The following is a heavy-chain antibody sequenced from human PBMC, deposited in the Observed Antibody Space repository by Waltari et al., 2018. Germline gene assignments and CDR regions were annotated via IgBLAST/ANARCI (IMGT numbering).Heavy chain of an antibody. CDR3: AREDIVATKVFDD. CDR1: GYTFTAYY. Sequence: QVQLVQSGAEVKKPGASVKVSCKTSGYTFTAYYMHWVRQAPGQGLEWMGWINLNTGDRYYAQKFRGPVTMTRETSLTTVYMEMNRLTSDDTAVYYCAREDIVATKVFDDWGHGTLVTVSS. J-gene: IGHJ4*01. V-gene: IGHV1-2*02. D-gene: IGHD5-12*01. CDR2: INLNTGDR.